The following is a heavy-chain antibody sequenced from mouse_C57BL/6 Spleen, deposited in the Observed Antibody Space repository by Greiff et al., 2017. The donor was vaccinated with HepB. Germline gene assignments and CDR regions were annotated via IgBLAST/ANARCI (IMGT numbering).Heavy chain of an antibody. J-gene: IGHJ2*01. V-gene: IGHV1-81*01. CDR3: ERKSLHCYGSGYVDY. D-gene: IGHD1-1*01. Sequence: QVQLQQSGAELARPGASVKLSCKASGYTFTSYGISWVKQRTGQGLEWIGEIYPRSGNTYYNEKFKGKATLTADKSSSTAYMELRSLPSEDSAVYFCERKSLHCYGSGYVDYWGQGPTLTVSS. CDR2: IYPRSGNT. CDR1: GYTFTSYG.